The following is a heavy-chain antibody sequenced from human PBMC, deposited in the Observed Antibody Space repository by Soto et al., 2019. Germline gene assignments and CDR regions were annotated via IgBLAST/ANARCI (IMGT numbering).Heavy chain of an antibody. V-gene: IGHV4-30-4*01. Sequence: PSETLSLTCTVSGGSISSGDYYWSWIRQPPGKGLEWIGYIYYSGSTYYNPSLKSRVTISVDTSKNQFSLKLSSVTAADTAVYYCARADRQPTICYGMDVWGQGTTVTVSS. J-gene: IGHJ6*02. CDR2: IYYSGST. CDR3: ARADRQPTICYGMDV. D-gene: IGHD3-3*01. CDR1: GGSISSGDYY.